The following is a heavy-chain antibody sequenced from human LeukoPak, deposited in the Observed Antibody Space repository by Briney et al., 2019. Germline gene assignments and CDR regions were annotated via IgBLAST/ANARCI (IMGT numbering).Heavy chain of an antibody. CDR2: INDSGRT. J-gene: IGHJ6*03. V-gene: IGHV4-34*01. D-gene: IGHD1-7*01. CDR1: GGSFSNYY. CDR3: ARRWNYGRNYYIDV. Sequence: PSEPLSLTCAVYGGSFSNYYWSWIRQPPGRGLEWIGEINDSGRTNYNPSLMSRVPVSVDTSKNQFSLRLTSVTATDTAVYYCARRWNYGRNYYIDVWGNGATVSVSS.